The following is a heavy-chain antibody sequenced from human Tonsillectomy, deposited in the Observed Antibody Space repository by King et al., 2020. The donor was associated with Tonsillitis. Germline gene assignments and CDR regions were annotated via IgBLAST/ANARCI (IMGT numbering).Heavy chain of an antibody. CDR2: INHSGST. D-gene: IGHD6-19*01. CDR1: GGSFSGYY. J-gene: IGHJ4*02. V-gene: IGHV4-34*01. Sequence: VQLQQWGAGLLKPSETLSLTCAVYGGSFSGYYWSWIRQPPGKGLEWIGEINHSGSTNYNPSLKSRVTISVDTSKNQFSLKLSSVTAADTAVYYCARRGIAVAGYFDYWGQETLVTVSS. CDR3: ARRGIAVAGYFDY.